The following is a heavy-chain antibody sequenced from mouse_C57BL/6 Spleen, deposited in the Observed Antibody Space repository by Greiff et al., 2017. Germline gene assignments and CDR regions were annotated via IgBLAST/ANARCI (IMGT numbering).Heavy chain of an antibody. CDR3: AIKGSYPDGYHGNFDY. V-gene: IGHV1-74*01. J-gene: IGHJ2*01. D-gene: IGHD2-3*01. CDR1: GYTFTSYW. Sequence: VQLQQPGAELVKPGASVKVSCKASGYTFTSYWMHWVKQRPGQGLEWIGRIHPSDSDTNYNQKFKGKATLTVDKSYSTAYMQLSSLTSEDSAVYYWAIKGSYPDGYHGNFDYWGQGTTLTVSS. CDR2: IHPSDSDT.